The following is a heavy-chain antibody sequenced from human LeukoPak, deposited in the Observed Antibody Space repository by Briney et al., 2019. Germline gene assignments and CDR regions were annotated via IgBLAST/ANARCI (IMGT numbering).Heavy chain of an antibody. CDR3: AKDVGVYLWSHGMAV. Sequence: PGGSLRLSCAASGCTFSSYGMHWVRQAPGKGLERVAVISYDGSNKYYADSVKGRFTISRDNSKNTLYLQMTSLRAEDTAVYYCAKDVGVYLWSHGMAVWGQGPTVAAPS. CDR1: GCTFSSYG. D-gene: IGHD3-10*01. CDR2: ISYDGSNK. J-gene: IGHJ6*02. V-gene: IGHV3-30*18.